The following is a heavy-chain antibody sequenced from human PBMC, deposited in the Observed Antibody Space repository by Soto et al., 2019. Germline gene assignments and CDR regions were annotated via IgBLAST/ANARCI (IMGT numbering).Heavy chain of an antibody. CDR3: AKNVHCSGGSCYLATNYYYYMDV. J-gene: IGHJ6*03. D-gene: IGHD2-15*01. CDR2: ISGSGGST. CDR1: GFTFSSYA. Sequence: GGSLRLSCAASGFTFSSYAMSWVRQAPGKGLEWVSAISGSGGSTYYADSVKGRFTISRDNSKNTLYLQMNSLRAEDTAVYYCAKNVHCSGGSCYLATNYYYYMDVWGKGTTVTVSS. V-gene: IGHV3-23*01.